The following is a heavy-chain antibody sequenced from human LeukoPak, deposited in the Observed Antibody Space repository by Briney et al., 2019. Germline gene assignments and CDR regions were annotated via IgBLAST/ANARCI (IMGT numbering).Heavy chain of an antibody. J-gene: IGHJ4*02. CDR1: GFTFSSYA. CDR3: AKGNYYDSSGHFDY. CDR2: ISGSGGST. V-gene: IGHV3-23*01. D-gene: IGHD3-22*01. Sequence: GGSLRLSCAASGFTFSSYAMSWVRQAPGKGMEWVSAISGSGGSTYYADSVKGRFTISRDNSKNTLYLQMDSLRAEDTAVYYCAKGNYYDSSGHFDYWGQGTLVTVSS.